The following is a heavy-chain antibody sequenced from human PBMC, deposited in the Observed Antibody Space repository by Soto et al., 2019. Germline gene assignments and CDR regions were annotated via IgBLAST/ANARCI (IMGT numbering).Heavy chain of an antibody. J-gene: IGHJ4*02. CDR2: ITSDTNTI. D-gene: IGHD6-19*01. CDR1: GFPFSIYS. Sequence: EVQLVESGGGLVQPGGSLRLTCAASGFPFSIYSMNWVRQAPGKGLEWSSYITSDTNTIKYADSVKGRFTISRDNAENFVYLQMNSLRDEDTAVYFCARSVEGHFDYWGQGTVVTISS. CDR3: ARSVEGHFDY. V-gene: IGHV3-48*02.